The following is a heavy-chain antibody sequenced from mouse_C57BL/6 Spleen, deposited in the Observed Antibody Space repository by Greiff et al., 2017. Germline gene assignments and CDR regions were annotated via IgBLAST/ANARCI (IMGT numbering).Heavy chain of an antibody. CDR1: GFTFSSYG. CDR3: ARLTGTGYFDY. D-gene: IGHD4-1*01. Sequence: EVKLMESGGDLVKPGGSLKLSCAASGFTFSSYGMPWVRQTPDKRLEWVATISSGGSYTYYPDSVKGRSTISRDNAKNTLYLQMSSLRSEDTAMYYCARLTGTGYFDYWGQGTTLTVSS. J-gene: IGHJ2*01. V-gene: IGHV5-6*01. CDR2: ISSGGSYT.